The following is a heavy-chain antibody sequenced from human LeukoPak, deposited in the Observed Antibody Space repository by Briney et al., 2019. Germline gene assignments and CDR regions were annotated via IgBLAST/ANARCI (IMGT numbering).Heavy chain of an antibody. V-gene: IGHV4-59*08. J-gene: IGHJ4*02. Sequence: PSETLSLTCTVSGGPISSYYWSWIRQPPGKGLEWIGYIYYSGSTNYNPSLKSRVTISVDTSKNQFSLKLSSVTAADTAVYYCARSAYSSGWHDYWGQGTLATVSS. CDR1: GGPISSYY. CDR2: IYYSGST. D-gene: IGHD6-19*01. CDR3: ARSAYSSGWHDY.